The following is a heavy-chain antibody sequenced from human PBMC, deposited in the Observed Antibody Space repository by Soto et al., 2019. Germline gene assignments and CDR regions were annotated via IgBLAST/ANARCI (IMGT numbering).Heavy chain of an antibody. CDR1: GFSFGTYV. Sequence: EVQLLESGGGMVEPRGSLKLSCAASGFSFGTYVMNWVRQAPGKGLEWVSGISGSGGRVYSADSVKGRFTISRDNSRNTLYLQMNSLRAEDTAIYYCAMTRLYDTGTNDYHRGALDIWGQGTQVIVSS. CDR2: ISGSGGRV. CDR3: AMTRLYDTGTNDYHRGALDI. J-gene: IGHJ3*02. D-gene: IGHD3-22*01. V-gene: IGHV3-23*01.